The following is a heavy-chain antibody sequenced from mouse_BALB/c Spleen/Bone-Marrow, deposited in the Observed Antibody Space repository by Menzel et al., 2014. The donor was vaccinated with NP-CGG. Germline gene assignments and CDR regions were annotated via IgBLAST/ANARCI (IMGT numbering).Heavy chain of an antibody. V-gene: IGHV7-3*02. CDR3: ARDKGRAFFDY. CDR2: IRNKANGYTT. Sequence: DVQLVESGGGLVQPGGSLRLSCATSGFTYTDYYMNWVRQPPGKALEWLGFIRNKANGYTTEYSASVKGRFTISRDNSQNILYLQMNTLRAKDSATYYCARDKGRAFFDYWGQGTALTVSS. CDR1: GFTYTDYY. J-gene: IGHJ2*01.